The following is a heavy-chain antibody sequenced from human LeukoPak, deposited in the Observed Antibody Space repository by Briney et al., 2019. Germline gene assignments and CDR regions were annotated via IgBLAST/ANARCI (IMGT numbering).Heavy chain of an antibody. CDR3: ARIPVAKTFDY. Sequence: SETLSLTCTVSGGSVSSNSYYWSWVRQPPGKGLEWIGFIDYTGSANYNPSLKSRVTISLDTSKNQFSVKVMSVAAADTAVYYCARIPVAKTFDYWGQGTLVTVSS. CDR2: IDYTGSA. J-gene: IGHJ4*02. V-gene: IGHV4-61*01. D-gene: IGHD6-19*01. CDR1: GGSVSSNSYY.